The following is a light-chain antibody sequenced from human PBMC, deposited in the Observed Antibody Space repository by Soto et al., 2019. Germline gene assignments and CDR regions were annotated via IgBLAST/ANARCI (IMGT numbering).Light chain of an antibody. J-gene: IGKJ4*01. CDR1: QTVNNNY. CDR3: QQYGSSPLT. V-gene: IGKV3-20*01. CDR2: GAS. Sequence: LVLTQSPGTLSLSPGERATLSCRASQTVNNNYLAWYQQIPGQAPRLLISGASGRATGTPDRFSGSASGTDFTLTISRLEPEDFAVYYCQQYGSSPLTFGGGTKVDIK.